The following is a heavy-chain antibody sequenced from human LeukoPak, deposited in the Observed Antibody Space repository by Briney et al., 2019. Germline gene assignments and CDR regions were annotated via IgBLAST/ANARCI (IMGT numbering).Heavy chain of an antibody. V-gene: IGHV3-23*01. J-gene: IGHJ4*02. CDR3: AKQSPYGGRFGVDDD. D-gene: IGHD1-26*01. CDR2: ISGGTSGT. Sequence: GGSLRLSCAASGFSFSIYVMSWVRQAPGKGLEWVSTISGGTSGTHYTDSVKGRFTTSRDNSKNTLYLQMNDLRPEDTAVYSCAKQSPYGGRFGVDDDWGRGTLVTVSS. CDR1: GFSFSIYV.